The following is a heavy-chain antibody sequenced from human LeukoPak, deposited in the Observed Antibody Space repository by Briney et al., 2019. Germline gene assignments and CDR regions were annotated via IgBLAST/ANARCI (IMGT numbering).Heavy chain of an antibody. CDR1: GYSISSGYY. CDR3: ARAGYGDSDFDY. V-gene: IGHV4-38-2*02. CDR2: IYHSGST. D-gene: IGHD4-17*01. Sequence: PSETLSLTCTVSGYSISSGYYWGWLRQPPGKGLEWIGSIYHSGSTYYNPSLKSRVTISVDTSKNQFSLKLSSVTAADTAVYYCARAGYGDSDFDYWGQGTLVTVSS. J-gene: IGHJ4*02.